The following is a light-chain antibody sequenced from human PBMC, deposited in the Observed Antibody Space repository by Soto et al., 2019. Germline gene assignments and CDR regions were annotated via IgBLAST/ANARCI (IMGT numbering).Light chain of an antibody. CDR1: QSISSY. J-gene: IGKJ2*01. CDR3: QQSYRTPYT. Sequence: MTQSPSSLSASVGDRVTITCRASQSISSYLNWYQQKPGKAPKLLIYAASSLQSGVPSRFSGSGSGTDFTLTINNLQPEDFATYYCQQSYRTPYTFGQGTKLEIK. V-gene: IGKV1-39*01. CDR2: AAS.